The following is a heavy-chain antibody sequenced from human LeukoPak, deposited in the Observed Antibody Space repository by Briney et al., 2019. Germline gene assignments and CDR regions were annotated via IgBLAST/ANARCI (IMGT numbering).Heavy chain of an antibody. J-gene: IGHJ4*02. CDR2: INPSSGGT. D-gene: IGHD1-1*01. V-gene: IGHV1-2*06. Sequence: GASVKVSCKASGYTFTGYYMHWVRQAPGQGLEWMGRINPSSGGTNYAQKFQGRVTMTRDTSISTAYMELSRPRSDDTAVYFCARYTELLGRHFDYWGQGTPVTV. CDR3: ARYTELLGRHFDY. CDR1: GYTFTGYY.